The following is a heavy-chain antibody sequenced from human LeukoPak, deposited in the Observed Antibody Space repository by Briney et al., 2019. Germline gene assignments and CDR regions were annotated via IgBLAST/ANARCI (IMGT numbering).Heavy chain of an antibody. CDR3: ARDLSRGKPHAFDI. CDR2: ISGSSSYI. Sequence: GGSLRLSCAASGFTFSSYSMNWVRQAPGKGLEWVSSISGSSSYIYYADSVKGQFTISRDNAKKSLYLQMNSLRAEGTAVYYCARDLSRGKPHAFDIWGQGTMVTVSS. CDR1: GFTFSSYS. V-gene: IGHV3-21*01. J-gene: IGHJ3*02. D-gene: IGHD1-14*01.